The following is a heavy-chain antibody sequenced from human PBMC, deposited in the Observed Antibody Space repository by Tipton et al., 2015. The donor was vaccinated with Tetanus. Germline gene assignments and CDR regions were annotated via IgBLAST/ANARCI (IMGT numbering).Heavy chain of an antibody. Sequence: TLSLTCTVSGGSISSSYYYWGWIRQPPGKGLEWIGSLDYSVNTYYNSSLMSRVTISVDTSKNQFSLRLNSVTAVDTAVYYCAKSDRVTRTSWYFHDWGQGTLVTVSS. D-gene: IGHD2-2*01. V-gene: IGHV4-39*01. CDR2: LDYSVNT. J-gene: IGHJ4*02. CDR3: AKSDRVTRTSWYFHD. CDR1: GGSISSSYYY.